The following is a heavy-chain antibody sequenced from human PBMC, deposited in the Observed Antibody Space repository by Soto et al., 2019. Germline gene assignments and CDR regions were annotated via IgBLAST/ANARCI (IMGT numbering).Heavy chain of an antibody. CDR3: ARKYSSSPHYYYYYYMDV. D-gene: IGHD6-6*01. CDR1: SGSISSSNW. Sequence: SETLSLTCAVSSGSISSSNWWSWVRPPPGKGLEWIGEIYHSGSTNYNPSLKSRVTISVDKSKNQFSLKLSSVTAADTAVYYCARKYSSSPHYYYYYYMDVWGKGTTVTVSS. V-gene: IGHV4-4*02. CDR2: IYHSGST. J-gene: IGHJ6*03.